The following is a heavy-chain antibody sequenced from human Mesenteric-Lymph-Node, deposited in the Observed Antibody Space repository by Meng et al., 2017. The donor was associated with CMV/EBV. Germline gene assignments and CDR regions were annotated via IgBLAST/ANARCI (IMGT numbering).Heavy chain of an antibody. CDR2: IDPGDSDT. J-gene: IGHJ4*02. CDR1: SLNSYY. V-gene: IGHV5-51*01. Sequence: SLNSYYGGWIRQPPGKGREWMGIIDPGDSDTRYSSSFQGQVTISADKSISTAYLQWSSLKAADTAMYYCAVHDGWLPNDYWGQGTLVTVSS. CDR3: AVHDGWLPNDY. D-gene: IGHD5-24*01.